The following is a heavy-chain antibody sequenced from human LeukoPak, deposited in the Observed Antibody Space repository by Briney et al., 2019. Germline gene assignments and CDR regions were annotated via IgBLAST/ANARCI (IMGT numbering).Heavy chain of an antibody. J-gene: IGHJ6*04. D-gene: IGHD4-17*01. Sequence: PGGSLRLSCAASGFTFDDYAMHWVRQAPGKGLEWVSGISWNSGSIGYADSVKGRFTISRDNSKNTFYLQMNSLRAEDTAVYYCAKGLYGDGAFGLDVWGKGTTVTISS. CDR1: GFTFDDYA. V-gene: IGHV3-9*01. CDR2: ISWNSGSI. CDR3: AKGLYGDGAFGLDV.